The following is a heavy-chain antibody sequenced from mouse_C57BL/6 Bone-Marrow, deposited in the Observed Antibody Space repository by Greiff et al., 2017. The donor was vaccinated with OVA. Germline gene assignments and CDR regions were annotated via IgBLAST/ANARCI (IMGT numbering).Heavy chain of an antibody. V-gene: IGHV1-76*01. Sequence: VQLQQSGAELVRPGASVKLSCKASGYTFTDYYINWVKQRPGQGLEWIARIYPGSGNTYYNEKFKGKATLTAEKSSSTAYMQLSSLTSEDSAVYFCARKGSTMIRDWYFDVWGTGTTVTVSS. CDR3: ARKGSTMIRDWYFDV. CDR1: GYTFTDYY. CDR2: IYPGSGNT. J-gene: IGHJ1*03. D-gene: IGHD2-4*01.